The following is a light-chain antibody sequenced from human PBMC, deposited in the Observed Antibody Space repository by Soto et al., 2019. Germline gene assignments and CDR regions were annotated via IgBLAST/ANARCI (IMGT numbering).Light chain of an antibody. J-gene: IGKJ4*01. Sequence: DIQMTQSPSSLSASVGDRVTITCRASLPISNYLAWDQQKPGKIPNLLIYAASTLQAGVPSRFSGSGSGTDFTLTISSLHPEDVAAYYCQKYNSAPLTFGGGTKVEIK. CDR1: LPISNY. V-gene: IGKV1-27*01. CDR2: AAS. CDR3: QKYNSAPLT.